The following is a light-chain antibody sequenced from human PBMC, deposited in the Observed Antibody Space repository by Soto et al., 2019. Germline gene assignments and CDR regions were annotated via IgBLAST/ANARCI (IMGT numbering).Light chain of an antibody. Sequence: DIQMTQSPSSLSASVGDRVTITCQANQDIRNYLNWYQKKPGKAPKLLIYDASTLDAGVPSRFSGSGSGKDFTFNISSLQPEDIATYYCQQYDNPPLTFGPGTKVNIK. CDR1: QDIRNY. CDR2: DAS. J-gene: IGKJ3*01. V-gene: IGKV1-33*01. CDR3: QQYDNPPLT.